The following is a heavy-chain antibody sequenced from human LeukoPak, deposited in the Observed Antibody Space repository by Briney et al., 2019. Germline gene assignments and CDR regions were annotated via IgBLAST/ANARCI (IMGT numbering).Heavy chain of an antibody. J-gene: IGHJ4*02. CDR2: IWYDGSNK. CDR3: ARAGQLAYYFDY. Sequence: GGSLRLSCAASGFTFSSYGMHWVRQAPGKGLEWVAVIWYDGSNKYYADSVKGRFTISRDNSKNTLYLQINSLRAEDTAVYSCARAGQLAYYFDYWGQGTLVTVSS. D-gene: IGHD6-6*01. CDR1: GFTFSSYG. V-gene: IGHV3-33*01.